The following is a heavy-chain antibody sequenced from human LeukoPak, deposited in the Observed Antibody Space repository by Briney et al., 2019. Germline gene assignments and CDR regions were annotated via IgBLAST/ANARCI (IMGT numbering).Heavy chain of an antibody. CDR1: GYSFTSYW. D-gene: IGHD3-10*01. CDR3: ARGSDYYCSGSYYREYDY. J-gene: IGHJ4*02. CDR2: IYPGDSDT. Sequence: GESLKISCKGSGYSFTSYWIGWVRPMPGKGLEWMGIIYPGDSDTRYSPSFHGQVTISADKSISTAYLQWSSLKASDTAMYYCARGSDYYCSGSYYREYDYWGQGTLVTVSS. V-gene: IGHV5-51*01.